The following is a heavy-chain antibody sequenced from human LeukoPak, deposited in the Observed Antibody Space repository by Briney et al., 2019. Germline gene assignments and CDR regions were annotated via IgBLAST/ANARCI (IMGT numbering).Heavy chain of an antibody. J-gene: IGHJ4*02. V-gene: IGHV3-53*01. CDR1: GFTFSSYA. Sequence: GGSLRLSCAASGFTFSSYAMRWVRQAPGKGLEWVSVIYSGGSTYYADSVKGRFTISRDNSKNTLYLQMNSLRAEDTAVYYCARELGIEAQFDYWGQGTLVTVSS. CDR2: IYSGGST. CDR3: ARELGIEAQFDY. D-gene: IGHD7-27*01.